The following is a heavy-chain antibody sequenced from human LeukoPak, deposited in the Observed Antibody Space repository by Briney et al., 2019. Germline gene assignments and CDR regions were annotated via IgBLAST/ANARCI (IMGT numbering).Heavy chain of an antibody. V-gene: IGHV3-53*01. CDR3: ARARGMDDYGDYRII. D-gene: IGHD4-17*01. CDR1: GFTVSSNY. J-gene: IGHJ4*02. Sequence: GGSLRLSCAASGFTVSSNYMSWVRQAPGKGLEWVSVIYSGGSTYYADSVKGRFTISRHNSKNTLYLQMNGLRAEDTAVYYCARARGMDDYGDYRIIWGQGTLVTVSS. CDR2: IYSGGST.